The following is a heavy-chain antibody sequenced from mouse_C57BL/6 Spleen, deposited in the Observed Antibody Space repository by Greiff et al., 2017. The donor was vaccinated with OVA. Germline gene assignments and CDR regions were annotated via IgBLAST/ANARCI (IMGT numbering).Heavy chain of an antibody. CDR2: ISDGGSYT. CDR1: GFTFSSYA. J-gene: IGHJ2*01. D-gene: IGHD1-1*01. V-gene: IGHV5-4*01. Sequence: DVKLVESGGGLVKPGGSLKLSCAASGFTFSSYAMSWVRQTPEKRLEWVATISDGGSYTYYPDNVKGRFTISRDNAKNNLYLQMSHLKSEDTAMYYCARDYGSRPYYFDYWGQGTTLTVSS. CDR3: ARDYGSRPYYFDY.